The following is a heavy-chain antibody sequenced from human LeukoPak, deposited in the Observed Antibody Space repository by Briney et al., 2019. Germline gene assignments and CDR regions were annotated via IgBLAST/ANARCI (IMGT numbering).Heavy chain of an antibody. CDR2: IYYSGST. J-gene: IGHJ3*02. CDR3: ARDLCGGDCEAFDI. CDR1: GGSISSYY. Sequence: SETLSLTCTVSGGSISSYYWSWIRQPPWKGLEWIGYIYYSGSTNYNPSLKSRVTISVDTSKNQFSLKLSSVTAADTAVYYCARDLCGGDCEAFDIWGQGTMVTVSS. V-gene: IGHV4-59*01. D-gene: IGHD2-21*01.